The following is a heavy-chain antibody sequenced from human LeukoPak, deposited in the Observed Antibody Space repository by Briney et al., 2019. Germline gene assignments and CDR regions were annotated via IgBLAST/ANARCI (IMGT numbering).Heavy chain of an antibody. J-gene: IGHJ4*02. Sequence: GESLKISCKGSGYSFNSYWIGWVRPMPGKGLEWMGIIYPGDSDTRYSPSFQGQVTISADKSISTAYPQWSSLKASDTAMYYCARLPGIVATIERYFDYWGQGTLVTVSS. CDR3: ARLPGIVATIERYFDY. CDR1: GYSFNSYW. CDR2: IYPGDSDT. D-gene: IGHD5-12*01. V-gene: IGHV5-51*01.